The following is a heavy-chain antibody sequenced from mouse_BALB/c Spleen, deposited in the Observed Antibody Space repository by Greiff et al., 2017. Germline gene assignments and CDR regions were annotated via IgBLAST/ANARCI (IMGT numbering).Heavy chain of an antibody. J-gene: IGHJ4*01. CDR1: GYAFTSYN. CDR3: ARYGSSYYAMDY. V-gene: IGHV1S135*01. Sequence: EVQLQESGPELVKPGASVKVSCKASGYAFTSYNMYWVKQSHGKSLEWIGYIDPYNGGTSYNQKFKGKATLTVDKSSSTAYMHLNSLTSEDSAVYCCARYGSSYYAMDYWGQGTSVTVSS. CDR2: IDPYNGGT. D-gene: IGHD1-1*01.